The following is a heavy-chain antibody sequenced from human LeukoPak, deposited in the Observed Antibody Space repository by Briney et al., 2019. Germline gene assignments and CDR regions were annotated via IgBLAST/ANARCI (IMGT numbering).Heavy chain of an antibody. CDR3: ARADTSALTWIPYYFDY. V-gene: IGHV3-30*02. Sequence: PGGSLRLSCAASGFTLSNYGMHWVRQAPGKGLEWVAFIRYDGNKKDYPDSVKGRFTISRDNAKNSLYLQMNSLRAEDTAVYYCARADTSALTWIPYYFDYWGQGTLVTVSS. J-gene: IGHJ4*02. CDR2: IRYDGNKK. CDR1: GFTLSNYG. D-gene: IGHD5-18*01.